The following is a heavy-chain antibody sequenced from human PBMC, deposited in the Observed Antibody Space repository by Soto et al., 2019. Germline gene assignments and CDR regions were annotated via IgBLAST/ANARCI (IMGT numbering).Heavy chain of an antibody. Sequence: SETLSLTCAVYGGSFSGFYWSWIRQSPGKGLEWIGEINQNRNTKYHPSLESRVTISVDTSKNQFSLKLNSVTAADTAVYYCAKSGGKAPKYNWFDPWGQGTLVTAPQ. CDR1: GGSFSGFY. CDR2: INQNRNT. V-gene: IGHV4-34*01. J-gene: IGHJ5*02. D-gene: IGHD3-10*01. CDR3: AKSGGKAPKYNWFDP.